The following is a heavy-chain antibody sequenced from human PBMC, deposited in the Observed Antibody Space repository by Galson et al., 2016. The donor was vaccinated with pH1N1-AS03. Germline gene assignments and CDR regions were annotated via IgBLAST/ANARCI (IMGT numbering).Heavy chain of an antibody. Sequence: SVKVSCKASGYIFTGFYVHWVRQAPGQGLEWMGWINTDSGVTNYAQKFEAWVTMTRDTSVSTAYMGLYGLKSDDTAVYYCARDPRGPCTSATCPPTYYFGMDVWGQGTTVIVSS. J-gene: IGHJ6*02. CDR2: INTDSGVT. CDR3: ARDPRGPCTSATCPPTYYFGMDV. D-gene: IGHD2-2*01. V-gene: IGHV1-2*04. CDR1: GYIFTGFY.